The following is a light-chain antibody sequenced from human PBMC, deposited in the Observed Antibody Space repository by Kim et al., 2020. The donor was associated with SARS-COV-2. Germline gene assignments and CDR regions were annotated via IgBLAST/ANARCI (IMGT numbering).Light chain of an antibody. CDR2: GDT. CDR3: QSYDSGLTGCV. CDR1: RSNIGSNYD. V-gene: IGLV1-40*01. J-gene: IGLJ7*01. Sequence: QSVLTQPPSVSVAPGQRVTISCTGSRSNIGSNYDVFWYQQLPGTAPRLLISGDTNRPSGVPDRFSGSKSGTSASLAITGVQAEDEAYYYCQSYDSGLTGCVFGGGTQLTVL.